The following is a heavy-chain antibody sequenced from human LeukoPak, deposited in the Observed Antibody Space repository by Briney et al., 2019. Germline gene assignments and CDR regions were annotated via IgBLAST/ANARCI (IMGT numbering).Heavy chain of an antibody. J-gene: IGHJ4*02. Sequence: EPGRSLRLSCAASGFTFSSYGMHWVRQAPGKGLEWVSAISGGGGSTYYADSVKGRFTVSRDNSKNTLYLQMNSLRAEDTAVYYCARGTSGPEYWGQGTLVTVSS. CDR1: GFTFSSYG. D-gene: IGHD3-16*01. CDR2: ISGGGGST. V-gene: IGHV3-23*01. CDR3: ARGTSGPEY.